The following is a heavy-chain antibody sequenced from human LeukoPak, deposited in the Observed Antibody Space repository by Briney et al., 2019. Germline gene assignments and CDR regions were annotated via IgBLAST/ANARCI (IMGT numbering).Heavy chain of an antibody. Sequence: ASVKVSCKVSGYTLTELSMHWVRQAPGKGLEWMGGFDPEDGETIYAQKFQGRVTITADESTSTAYMELSSLRSEDTAVYYCARTGTAAPSDYWGQGTLVTVSS. CDR1: GYTLTELS. D-gene: IGHD6-13*01. CDR3: ARTGTAAPSDY. V-gene: IGHV1-24*01. CDR2: FDPEDGET. J-gene: IGHJ4*02.